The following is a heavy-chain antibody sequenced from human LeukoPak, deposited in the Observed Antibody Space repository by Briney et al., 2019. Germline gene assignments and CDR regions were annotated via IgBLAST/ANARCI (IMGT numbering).Heavy chain of an antibody. CDR1: GFTLRSYS. D-gene: IGHD3-22*01. J-gene: IGHJ3*02. CDR3: ARVGYYYDSSTYSDGFDM. CDR2: ISSSSTYI. Sequence: GGSLRLSCAAPGFTLRSYSMNWVRQAPGKGLEWVSSISSSSTYIYYADSVKGRFTISRDNAKNSLYLQMDSLRAEDTAVYYCARVGYYYDSSTYSDGFDMWGQGTMVTVSS. V-gene: IGHV3-21*01.